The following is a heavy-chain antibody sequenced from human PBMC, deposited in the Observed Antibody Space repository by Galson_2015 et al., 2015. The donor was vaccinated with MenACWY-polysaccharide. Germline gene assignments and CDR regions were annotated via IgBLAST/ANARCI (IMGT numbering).Heavy chain of an antibody. D-gene: IGHD6-19*01. CDR3: ARNRSQWLVPRGAFDY. CDR1: GYTFTSYD. CDR2: MNPNNGNT. J-gene: IGHJ4*02. Sequence: SVKVSCKASGYTFTSYDINWVRQATGQGLEWMGWMNPNNGNTGYAQKFQGRVTMTRDTSMSTAYMELSSLRSEDTAVYYCARNRSQWLVPRGAFDYWGQGTLVTVSS. V-gene: IGHV1-8*02.